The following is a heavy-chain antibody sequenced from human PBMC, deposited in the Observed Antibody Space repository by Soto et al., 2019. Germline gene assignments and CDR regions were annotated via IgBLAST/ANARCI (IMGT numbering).Heavy chain of an antibody. V-gene: IGHV3-74*01. J-gene: IGHJ6*02. CDR2: INSDGSST. CDR1: GFTFSNHW. CDR3: ARGIQYRYGMDV. D-gene: IGHD5-18*01. Sequence: EVQLVESGVGLVQPGGSLRLSCAVAGFTFSNHWMHWVRQAPGKGLVWVSRINSDGSSTFYADSVKGRFTISRDNAKNTVYLQMNSLRGDDTAVYYCARGIQYRYGMDVWGQGTTVTVSS.